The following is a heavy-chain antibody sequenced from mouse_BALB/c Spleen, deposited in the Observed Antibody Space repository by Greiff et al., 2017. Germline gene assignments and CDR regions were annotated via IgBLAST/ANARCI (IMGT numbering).Heavy chain of an antibody. D-gene: IGHD1-1*01. CDR2: IWGDGST. V-gene: IGHV2-6-7*01. CDR1: GFSLTGYG. Sequence: VKLVESGPGLVAPSQSLSITCTVSGFSLTGYGVNWVRQPPGKGLEWLGMIWGDGSTDYNSALKSRLSISKDNSKSQVFLKMNSLQTDDTARYYCARERETDYYGSSPYAMDYWGQGTSVTVSS. J-gene: IGHJ4*01. CDR3: ARERETDYYGSSPYAMDY.